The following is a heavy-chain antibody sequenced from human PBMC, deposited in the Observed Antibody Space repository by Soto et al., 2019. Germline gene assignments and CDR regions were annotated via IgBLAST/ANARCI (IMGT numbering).Heavy chain of an antibody. CDR2: IYYIGST. CDR3: ARTRNYYDSSISGPHFDY. V-gene: IGHV4-30-4*01. J-gene: IGHJ4*02. D-gene: IGHD3-22*01. Sequence: PSQILSGSWTVADGSSIGGGYCWSLISQPPGKGLEWIGYIYYIGSTYYNPSLKSRVTISVDTSKNQFSLKLSSVTAADTAVYYCARTRNYYDSSISGPHFDYRGQATLVTLSS. CDR1: DGSSIGGGYC.